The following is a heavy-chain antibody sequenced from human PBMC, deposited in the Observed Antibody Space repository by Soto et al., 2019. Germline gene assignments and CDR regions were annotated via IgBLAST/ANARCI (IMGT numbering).Heavy chain of an antibody. D-gene: IGHD3-22*01. J-gene: IGHJ5*02. Sequence: QITLKESGPTLVKPTQTLTLTCTFSGFSLSTSGVGVGWIRQPPGKALEWLALIYWDDDKRYSPSLKNRLTITRDTSKHQVVLTMTNMDPVDTATYYCAHRPRASGGYSSDGFDPWGQGTLVTVSS. CDR2: IYWDDDK. CDR3: AHRPRASGGYSSDGFDP. V-gene: IGHV2-5*02. CDR1: GFSLSTSGVG.